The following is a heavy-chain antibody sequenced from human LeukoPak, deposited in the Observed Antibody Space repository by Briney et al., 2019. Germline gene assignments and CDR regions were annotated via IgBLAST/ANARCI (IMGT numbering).Heavy chain of an antibody. CDR1: GFTYSLFW. J-gene: IGHJ4*02. CDR3: AGYCSGGSCLTDY. CDR2: IEQDGSEK. D-gene: IGHD2-15*01. V-gene: IGHV3-7*01. Sequence: GGSLRLSCAASGFTYSLFWMSWVRQAPGKGLEWVANIEQDGSEKYYVDSVKGRFTISRDNSKNTLYLQMNSLRAEDTAVYYCAGYCSGGSCLTDYWGQGTLVTVSS.